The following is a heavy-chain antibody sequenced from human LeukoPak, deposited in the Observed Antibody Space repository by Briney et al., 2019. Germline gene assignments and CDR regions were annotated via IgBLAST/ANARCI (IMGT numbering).Heavy chain of an antibody. CDR2: IYSGGNT. J-gene: IGHJ4*02. Sequence: PGGSLRLSGAASEFTDSSNYMSWVRQAPGKGLEWVSIIYSGGNTYYADSVKGRFAISRDNSKNTVYLQMNSLRAEDTAVYYCGRRNLGLYYFDYWGQGTLVTVSS. V-gene: IGHV3-66*01. CDR3: GRRNLGLYYFDY. CDR1: EFTDSSNY. D-gene: IGHD1-14*01.